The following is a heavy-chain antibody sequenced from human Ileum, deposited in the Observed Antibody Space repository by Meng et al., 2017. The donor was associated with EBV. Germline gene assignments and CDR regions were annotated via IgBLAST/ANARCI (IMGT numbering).Heavy chain of an antibody. CDR1: GYSFTSSA. CDR3: ARGHQTYHDY. CDR2: IHAGNGDT. D-gene: IGHD2-2*01. V-gene: IGHV1-3*01. J-gene: IGHJ4*02. Sequence: HGLLVQSGTDVKKPGASMKSSCESSGYSFTSSAIHWVRQTPGQRLEWMGWIHAGNGDTKYSQNFQDRLTIARNTSANTAYMDLSSLRSEDTAVYYCARGHQTYHDYWGQGTLVTVSS.